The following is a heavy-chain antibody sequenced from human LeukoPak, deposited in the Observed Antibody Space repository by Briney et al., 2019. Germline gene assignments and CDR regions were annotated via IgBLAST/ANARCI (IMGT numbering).Heavy chain of an antibody. CDR1: GGSISSYY. V-gene: IGHV4-59*01. CDR3: ARGYYAYVWGSYRAYYFDF. D-gene: IGHD3-16*02. CDR2: ISYSGNT. J-gene: IGHJ4*02. Sequence: SETLSLTCTVSGGSISSYYWSWIRQPPGKGPEWIGYISYSGNTNYNPSLKSRVTISADTSKNQFSMKMTSVTAADTAVYYCARGYYAYVWGSYRAYYFDFWGQGTLVTVSS.